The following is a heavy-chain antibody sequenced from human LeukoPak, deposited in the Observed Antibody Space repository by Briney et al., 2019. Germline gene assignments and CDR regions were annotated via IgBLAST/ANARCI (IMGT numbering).Heavy chain of an antibody. CDR1: GFTFSGYW. CDR3: ARGGPIDYGPDRVDY. D-gene: IGHD4-17*01. CDR2: IKEDGSEI. J-gene: IGHJ4*02. V-gene: IGHV3-7*01. Sequence: GGSLRLSCAASGFTFSGYWMTWVRQAPGKGLEWVANIKEDGSEIYYVDSVKGRFSVSRDNGKNSLFLQMNSLRAEDTAVYYCARGGPIDYGPDRVDYWGQGTLVTVSS.